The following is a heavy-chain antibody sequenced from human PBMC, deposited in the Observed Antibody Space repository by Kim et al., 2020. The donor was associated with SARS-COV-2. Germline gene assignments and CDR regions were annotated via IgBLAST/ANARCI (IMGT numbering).Heavy chain of an antibody. D-gene: IGHD4-17*01. J-gene: IGHJ4*01. V-gene: IGHV4-4*02. CDR2: IYHSGST. Sequence: SETLSLTCAVSGGSISSSNWWSWVRQPPGXXLEXIXXIYHSGSTNYNXSLKSXVTISVDKSKNQFSLKLSSVTXADXXVXXXAXGIDXGDYEGEXYFDY. CDR1: GGSISSSNW. CDR3: AXGIDXGDYEGEXYFDY.